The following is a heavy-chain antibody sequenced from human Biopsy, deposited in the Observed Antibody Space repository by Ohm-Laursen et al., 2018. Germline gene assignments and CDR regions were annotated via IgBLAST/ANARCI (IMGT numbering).Heavy chain of an antibody. J-gene: IGHJ4*02. CDR3: ARSGSDSLNYYFDF. CDR2: TFYRAKWYT. CDR1: GDSVSSNRAA. D-gene: IGHD2-21*02. V-gene: IGHV6-1*01. Sequence: QTLSLTCAISGDSVSSNRAAWNWIRQSPSRGLEWLGRTFYRAKWYTDFAVSGKSRITLSPDPSTNQFSLQLNSVTPDDTAVYYCARSGSDSLNYYFDFWGQGTLVPVSS.